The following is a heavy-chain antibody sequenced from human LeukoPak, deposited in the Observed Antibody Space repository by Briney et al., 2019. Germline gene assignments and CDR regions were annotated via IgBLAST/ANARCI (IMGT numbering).Heavy chain of an antibody. Sequence: ASVKVSCKASGDTFTGYYMHWVRQAPGQGLEWMGWINPNSGGTNYAQKFQGRVTMTRDTSISTAYMELSRLRSDDTAVYYCARKRYPLERSDAFDIWGQGTMVTVSS. V-gene: IGHV1-2*02. J-gene: IGHJ3*02. D-gene: IGHD1-14*01. CDR3: ARKRYPLERSDAFDI. CDR2: INPNSGGT. CDR1: GDTFTGYY.